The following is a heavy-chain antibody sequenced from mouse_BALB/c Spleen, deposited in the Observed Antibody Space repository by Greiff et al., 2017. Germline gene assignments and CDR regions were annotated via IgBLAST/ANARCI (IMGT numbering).Heavy chain of an antibody. V-gene: IGHV3-8*02. CDR3: ARGGYYGREFAY. CDR1: GDSITSGY. D-gene: IGHD1-1*01. J-gene: IGHJ3*01. Sequence: EVQLQQSGPSLVKPSQTLSLTCSVTGDSITSGYWNWIRKFPGNKLEYMGYISYSGSTYYNPSLKSRISITRDTSKNQYYLQLNSVTTEDTATYYCARGGYYGREFAYWGQGTLVTVSA. CDR2: ISYSGST.